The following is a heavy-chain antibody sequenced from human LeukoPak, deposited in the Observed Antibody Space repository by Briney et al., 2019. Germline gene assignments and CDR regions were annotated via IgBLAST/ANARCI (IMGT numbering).Heavy chain of an antibody. Sequence: SETLSLTCTVSGGSISSYYWSWIRQPPGKGLEWIGYIYYSGSTNYKPSLKSRVTISVDTSKNQFSLKLSSVTAADTAVYYCARTMYSSSCLDYWGQGTLVTVSS. CDR2: IYYSGST. CDR3: ARTMYSSSCLDY. J-gene: IGHJ4*02. CDR1: GGSISSYY. V-gene: IGHV4-59*12. D-gene: IGHD6-13*01.